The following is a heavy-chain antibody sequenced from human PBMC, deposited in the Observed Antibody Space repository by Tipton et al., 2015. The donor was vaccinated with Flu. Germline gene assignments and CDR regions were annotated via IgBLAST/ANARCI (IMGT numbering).Heavy chain of an antibody. D-gene: IGHD2-15*01. CDR1: GYSISSGYY. Sequence: LRLSCAVSGYSISSGYYWGWIRQPPGKGLEWIGSIYHSGSTYYNPSLKSRVTISVDTSKNQFSLKLSSVTAADTAVYYCARTYCSGGSCHTRGYAFDIWGQGTMVTVSS. J-gene: IGHJ3*02. CDR2: IYHSGST. CDR3: ARTYCSGGSCHTRGYAFDI. V-gene: IGHV4-38-2*01.